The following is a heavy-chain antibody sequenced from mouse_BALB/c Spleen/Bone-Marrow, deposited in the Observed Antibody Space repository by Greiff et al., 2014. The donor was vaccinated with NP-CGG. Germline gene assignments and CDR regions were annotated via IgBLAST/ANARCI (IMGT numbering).Heavy chain of an antibody. J-gene: IGHJ3*01. D-gene: IGHD3-3*01. CDR1: GFTFSDYY. Sequence: EVMLVESGGGLVKPGGSLKLSCAASGFTFSDYYMYWVRQTPEKRLEWVATTSDGGSYTYYPDSVKGRFTIPRDNAKNNLYLQMSSLKSEDTAMYYCAREGDGAYWGQGTLVTVSA. CDR3: AREGDGAY. V-gene: IGHV5-4*02. CDR2: TSDGGSYT.